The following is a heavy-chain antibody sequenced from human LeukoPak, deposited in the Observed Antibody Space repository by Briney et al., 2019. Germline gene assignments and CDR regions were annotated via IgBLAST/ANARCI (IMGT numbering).Heavy chain of an antibody. CDR2: IIPIFGIA. CDR3: ARGCYYYGSGSYCLYGMDV. D-gene: IGHD3-10*01. V-gene: IGHV1-69*04. J-gene: IGHJ6*02. Sequence: SVKVSCKASGDTFSSYAITWVRQAPGQGLEWMGRIIPIFGIANYAQKFQGRVTITADKSTSTAYMELSSLRSEDTAVYYCARGCYYYGSGSYCLYGMDVWGQGTTVTVSS. CDR1: GDTFSSYA.